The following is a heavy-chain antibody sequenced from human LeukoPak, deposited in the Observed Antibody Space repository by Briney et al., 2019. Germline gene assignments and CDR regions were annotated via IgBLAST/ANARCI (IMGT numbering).Heavy chain of an antibody. D-gene: IGHD6-13*01. CDR3: ARERYWAAAGTGTGRSWFDP. CDR2: IYYSGST. V-gene: IGHV4-59*01. Sequence: SPSETLSLTCAVYGGSFSGYYWSWIRQPPGKGLEWIGYIYYSGSTNYNPSLKSRVTISVDTSKNQFSLKLSSVTAADTAVYYCARERYWAAAGTGTGRSWFDPWGQGTLVTVSS. J-gene: IGHJ5*02. CDR1: GGSFSGYY.